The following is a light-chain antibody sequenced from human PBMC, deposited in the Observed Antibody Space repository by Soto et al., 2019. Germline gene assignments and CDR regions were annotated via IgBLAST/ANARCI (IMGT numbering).Light chain of an antibody. CDR2: DAS. J-gene: IGKJ5*01. V-gene: IGKV1-33*01. Sequence: IQMTQSPSSLSASVGDRVTITCQASQDIAKNLNWYQQKPGKAPTLLIYDASSLQTGVPSRFSGSGAATHFTCTSSSLQSEDSATDYCQQYDNLRPITFGQGTRLEIK. CDR3: QQYDNLRPIT. CDR1: QDIAKN.